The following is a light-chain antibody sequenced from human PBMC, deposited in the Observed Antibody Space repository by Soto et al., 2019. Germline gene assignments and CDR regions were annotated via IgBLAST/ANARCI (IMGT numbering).Light chain of an antibody. Sequence: QLVLAQSSSASASLGSSVTLTCTLSSGHSTYIIAWHQQQPGKAPRYLMNLEGSGSYNKGSGVPDRFSGSSSGADRYLTISNLQFEDEADYYCETWDTNTRVFGTGTKLTVL. CDR3: ETWDTNTRV. CDR2: LEGSGSY. CDR1: SGHSTYI. J-gene: IGLJ1*01. V-gene: IGLV4-60*02.